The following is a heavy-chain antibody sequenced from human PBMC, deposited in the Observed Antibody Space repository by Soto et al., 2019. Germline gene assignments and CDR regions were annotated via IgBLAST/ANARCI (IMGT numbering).Heavy chain of an antibody. CDR2: IIPIFNTA. CDR1: GGTLSNYA. Sequence: QVQLVQSGAEVKKPGSSVKVSCKASGGTLSNYAFTWVRQAPGQGLEWMGGIIPIFNTANYAQKFQGRVTITAAVSTSTAYTEVNSLRIADTPIAACRRVRPPDTVGNYHTVMVARAQGTTKTVSS. J-gene: IGHJ6*02. V-gene: IGHV1-69*01. CDR3: RRVRPPDTVGNYHTVMVA. D-gene: IGHD2-15*01.